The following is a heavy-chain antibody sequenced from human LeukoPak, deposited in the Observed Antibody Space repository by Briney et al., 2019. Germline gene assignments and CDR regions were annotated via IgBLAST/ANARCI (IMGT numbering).Heavy chain of an antibody. CDR2: IYTSGST. V-gene: IGHV4-61*02. CDR3: ATVWKHGDY. J-gene: IGHJ4*02. CDR1: GGSISSGSYY. Sequence: KPSETLSLTCTVSGGSISSGSYYWSWIRQPAGKGLEWIGRIYTSGSTNYNPSLKSRVTISVDTSKNQFSLKLSSVTAADTAVYYCATVWKHGDYWGQGTLVTVSS. D-gene: IGHD1-1*01.